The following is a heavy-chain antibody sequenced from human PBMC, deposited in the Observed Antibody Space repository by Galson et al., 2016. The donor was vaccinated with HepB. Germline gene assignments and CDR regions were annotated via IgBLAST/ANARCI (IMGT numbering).Heavy chain of an antibody. V-gene: IGHV3-48*02. Sequence: SLRLSCAASRFTFSSYSMNWVRQAPGRGLEWVSYISYSSGTIYYADSVKGRFTISRDNAKNSLYLQMNSLRDEDTAVYYCAGDQGCSTTSCTGNWFDPWGQGTLVTVSS. J-gene: IGHJ5*02. D-gene: IGHD2-2*01. CDR2: ISYSSGTI. CDR3: AGDQGCSTTSCTGNWFDP. CDR1: RFTFSSYS.